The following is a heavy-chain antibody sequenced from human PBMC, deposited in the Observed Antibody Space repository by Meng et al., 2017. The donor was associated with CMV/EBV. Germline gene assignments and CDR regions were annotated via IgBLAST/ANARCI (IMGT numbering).Heavy chain of an antibody. D-gene: IGHD6-13*01. J-gene: IGHJ5*02. CDR1: GFTFSSYE. Sequence: LSLTCAASGFTFSSYEINWVRQAPGKGLEWISYISSSGSIIYYADSVKGRFTISRDNAKNSLYLQMNSLRAEDTAVYYCARVPAAEAFDPWGQGTLVTVSS. CDR3: ARVPAAEAFDP. CDR2: ISSSGSII. V-gene: IGHV3-48*03.